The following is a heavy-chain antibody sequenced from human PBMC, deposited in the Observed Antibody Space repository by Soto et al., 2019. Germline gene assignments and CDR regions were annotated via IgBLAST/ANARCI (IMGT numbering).Heavy chain of an antibody. Sequence: PSETLSLTCTVSGGSISSYYWSWIRQPPGKGLEWIGYIYYSGSTNYNPSIKSRVTISVDTSKNQFSLKLSSVTAADTAVYYCARVGYYDFWSGSRSPFYYGMDVWGQGTTVTVSS. D-gene: IGHD3-3*01. J-gene: IGHJ6*02. CDR3: ARVGYYDFWSGSRSPFYYGMDV. CDR1: GGSISSYY. V-gene: IGHV4-59*01. CDR2: IYYSGST.